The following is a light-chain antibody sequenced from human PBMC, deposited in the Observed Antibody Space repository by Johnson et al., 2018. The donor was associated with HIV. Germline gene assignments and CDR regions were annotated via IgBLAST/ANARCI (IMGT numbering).Light chain of an antibody. CDR2: ENN. CDR1: SSNIGNNY. V-gene: IGLV1-51*02. CDR3: GTWDSSLSTGYV. J-gene: IGLJ1*01. Sequence: HSVLTQPPSVSAAPGQKVTISCSGSSSNIGNNYVSWYQQLPGTAPKLLIYENNKRPSGIPDRFYGSKSGTSATLGITGLQTGDEADYYCGTWDSSLSTGYVFGTVTKVTVL.